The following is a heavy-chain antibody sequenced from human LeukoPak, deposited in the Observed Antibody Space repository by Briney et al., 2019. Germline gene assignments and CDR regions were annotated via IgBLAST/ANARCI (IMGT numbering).Heavy chain of an antibody. D-gene: IGHD2-2*01. CDR3: ARGIRDCSRTTCYQPFDY. V-gene: IGHV3-53*01. Sequence: GGSMRLSCAASGLIVSNNYMSWVRQAPGKGLEWVSIVYSGGHTYYADSVKGRFTISRDKSKNTLYLQMSSLRAEDTAVYYCARGIRDCSRTTCYQPFDYWGQGALVTVSS. CDR1: GLIVSNNY. J-gene: IGHJ4*02. CDR2: VYSGGHT.